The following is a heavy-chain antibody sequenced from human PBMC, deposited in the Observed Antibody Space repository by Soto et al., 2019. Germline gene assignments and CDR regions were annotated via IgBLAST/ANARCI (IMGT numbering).Heavy chain of an antibody. CDR3: ARQEDYSTTNWFDP. V-gene: IGHV3-30-3*01. CDR1: GFTFSSYA. Sequence: QVQLVESGGGVVQPGRSLRLSCAASGFTFSSYAMHWVRQAPGKGLEWVAVISYDGSNKYYADSVKGRFTISRDNSKNTLYLQMNSLRAEDTAVYYCARQEDYSTTNWFDPWGQGTLVTVSS. J-gene: IGHJ5*02. CDR2: ISYDGSNK. D-gene: IGHD4-4*01.